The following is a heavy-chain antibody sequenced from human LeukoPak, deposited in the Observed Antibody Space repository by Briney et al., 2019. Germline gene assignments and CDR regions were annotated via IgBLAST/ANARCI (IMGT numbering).Heavy chain of an antibody. V-gene: IGHV4-59*01. CDR3: AKDNGSGEQKI. CDR1: GGSISSYY. CDR2: IYYSGST. D-gene: IGHD3-10*01. Sequence: SETLSLTCTVSGGSISSYYWSWIRQPPGKGLEWIGYIYYSGSTNYNPSLKSRVTISVDTSKNQFSLKLSSVTAADTAVYYCAKDNGSGEQKIWGQGTMVTVSS. J-gene: IGHJ3*02.